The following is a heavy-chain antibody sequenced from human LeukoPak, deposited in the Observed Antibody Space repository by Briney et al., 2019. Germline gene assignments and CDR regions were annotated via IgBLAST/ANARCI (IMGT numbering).Heavy chain of an antibody. CDR2: INHDGTS. J-gene: IGHJ4*02. CDR3: ARGVGKKWEF. CDR1: VGSLSGYY. D-gene: IGHD1-26*01. Sequence: SETLSLTCAVYVGSLSGYYWSWIRQPPGKGLEWIAEINHDGTSNYSPSIKSRVTISVDTSNNQVSLRMSSVTAADTAVYYCARGVGKKWEFGGQGTLVTVSS. V-gene: IGHV4-34*01.